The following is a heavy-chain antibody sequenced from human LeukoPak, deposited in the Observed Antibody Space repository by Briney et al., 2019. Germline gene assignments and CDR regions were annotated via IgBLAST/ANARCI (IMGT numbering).Heavy chain of an antibody. CDR1: GFTSSSYA. CDR2: ISGSGGST. D-gene: IGHD1-26*01. V-gene: IGHV3-23*01. CDR3: AKDRSGSYYGAYFDY. J-gene: IGHJ4*02. Sequence: GGSLRLSCAASGFTSSSYAMSWVRQAPGKGLEWVSAISGSGGSTYYADSVKGRFTISRDNSKNTLYLQMNSLRAEDTAVYYCAKDRSGSYYGAYFDYWGQGTLVTVSS.